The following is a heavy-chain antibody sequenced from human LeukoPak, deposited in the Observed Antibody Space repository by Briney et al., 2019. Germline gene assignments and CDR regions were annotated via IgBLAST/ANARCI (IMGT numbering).Heavy chain of an antibody. V-gene: IGHV3-30*02. CDR2: IRYDGSNK. CDR1: GFTFSSYA. CDR3: AKGAPVTMIVVDAFDI. J-gene: IGHJ3*02. D-gene: IGHD3-22*01. Sequence: HTGGSLRLSCAASGFTFSSYAMHWVRQAPGKGLEWVAFIRYDGSNKYYADSVKGRFTISRDNSKNTLYLQMNSLRAEDTAVYYCAKGAPVTMIVVDAFDIWGQGTMVTVSS.